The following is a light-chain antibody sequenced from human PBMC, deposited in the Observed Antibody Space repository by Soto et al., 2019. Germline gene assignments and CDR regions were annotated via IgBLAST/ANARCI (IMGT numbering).Light chain of an antibody. Sequence: EIVLTQSPGTLSLSPGERATLSCRASQSVSNNYLAWYQQKPGQAPRLPIYGASNRATGIPDRFSGSGSGTDFTLTINRLEPEDFAVYYCQQYGSSGTFGQGTKV. J-gene: IGKJ1*01. V-gene: IGKV3-20*01. CDR1: QSVSNNY. CDR2: GAS. CDR3: QQYGSSGT.